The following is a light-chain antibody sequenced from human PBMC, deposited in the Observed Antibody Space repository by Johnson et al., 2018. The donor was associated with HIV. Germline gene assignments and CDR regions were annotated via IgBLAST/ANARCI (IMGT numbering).Light chain of an antibody. CDR3: GTWDSSLSAYV. CDR1: SSNIGNNY. V-gene: IGLV1-51*02. CDR2: KNN. Sequence: QSVLTQPPSVSAAPGQKVTISCSGSSSNIGNNYVSWYQQVPGTAPKLLIFKNNKRPSGIPDRFSGSKSGTSATLGITGLQTGDEADYYCGTWDSSLSAYVFGTGTKVTVL. J-gene: IGLJ1*01.